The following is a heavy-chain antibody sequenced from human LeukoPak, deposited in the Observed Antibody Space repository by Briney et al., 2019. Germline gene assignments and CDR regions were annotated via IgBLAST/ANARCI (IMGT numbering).Heavy chain of an antibody. CDR1: GGSFSGYY. D-gene: IGHD4-23*01. CDR3: ARGRWAANGGVDY. CDR2: INHSGST. V-gene: IGHV4-34*01. J-gene: IGHJ4*02. Sequence: SETLSLTCAVYGGSFSGYYWSWIRQPPGKGLEWIGEINHSGSTNYNPSLKSRLPISGDTSKNEFSLKLRSVTAADTAVYYCARGRWAANGGVDYWGQGTLVTVSS.